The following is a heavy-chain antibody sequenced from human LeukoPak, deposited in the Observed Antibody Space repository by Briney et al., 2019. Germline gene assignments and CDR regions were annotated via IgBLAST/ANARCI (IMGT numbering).Heavy chain of an antibody. V-gene: IGHV4-39*07. J-gene: IGHJ4*02. CDR1: GGSISSSSYY. D-gene: IGHD6-13*01. Sequence: SVTLSLTCTVSGGSISSSSYYWGWIRQPPGKGLEWIGSIYYSGSTYYNPSLKSRVTISVDTSKNQFSLKLSSVTAADTAVYYCAGISSSWYGGLDYWGQGTLVTVSS. CDR2: IYYSGST. CDR3: AGISSSWYGGLDY.